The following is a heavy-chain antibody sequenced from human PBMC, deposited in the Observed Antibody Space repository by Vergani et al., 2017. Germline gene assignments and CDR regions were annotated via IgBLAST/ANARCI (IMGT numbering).Heavy chain of an antibody. J-gene: IGHJ4*02. CDR1: GGSISSGSYY. V-gene: IGHV4-61*02. CDR2: IYTSGST. D-gene: IGHD4-11*01. Sequence: QVQLQESGPGLVKPSQTLSLTCAVSGGSISSGSYYWSWIRQPAGKGLEWIGRIYTSGSTYYNPSLKSRVTMSVDTSKNQFSLKLSSVTAADTAVYYCARHLLGSNSDDWGQGTLVTVSS. CDR3: ARHLLGSNSDD.